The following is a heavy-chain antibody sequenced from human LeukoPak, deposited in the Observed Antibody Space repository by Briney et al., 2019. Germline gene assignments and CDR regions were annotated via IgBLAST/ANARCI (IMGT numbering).Heavy chain of an antibody. Sequence: GGPLRLSCAASGFTSSSYAMHWVRQAPGKGLEWVAVISYDGSNKYYADSVKGRFTISRDNSKNTLYLQMNSLRAEDTAVYYCARGDHYDYVWGSYRYTFDAFDIWGQGTMVTVSS. D-gene: IGHD3-16*02. V-gene: IGHV3-30-3*01. CDR2: ISYDGSNK. CDR1: GFTSSSYA. J-gene: IGHJ3*02. CDR3: ARGDHYDYVWGSYRYTFDAFDI.